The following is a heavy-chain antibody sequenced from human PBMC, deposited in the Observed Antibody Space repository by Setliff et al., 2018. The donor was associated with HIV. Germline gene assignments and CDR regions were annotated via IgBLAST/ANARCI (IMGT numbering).Heavy chain of an antibody. CDR3: ARDDSSGWHFYYYYGMDV. CDR1: GYSISSGYY. D-gene: IGHD6-19*01. CDR2: IYHSGST. Sequence: SETLSLTCTVSGYSISSGYYWGWIRQPPGKGLEWIGSIYHSGSTYYNPFLKSRVTISVDTSKNQFSLKLSSVTAADTAVYYCARDDSSGWHFYYYYGMDVWGQGTTVT. V-gene: IGHV4-38-2*02. J-gene: IGHJ6*02.